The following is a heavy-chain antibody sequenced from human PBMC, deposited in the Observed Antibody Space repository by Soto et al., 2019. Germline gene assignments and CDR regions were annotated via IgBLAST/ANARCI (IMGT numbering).Heavy chain of an antibody. J-gene: IGHJ6*02. CDR2: IYSSGST. CDR3: ARRSPRHFYAMDV. V-gene: IGHV4-30-4*01. Sequence: PSETLSLTCTGSGGSISSGDFYWIWIRQPPGRGLEWIGFIYSSGSTFYNPSLKSRLTISPDASKNQFSLKMSSVTAADTAVYYCARRSPRHFYAMDVWGQGTTVTVSS. CDR1: GGSISSGDFY.